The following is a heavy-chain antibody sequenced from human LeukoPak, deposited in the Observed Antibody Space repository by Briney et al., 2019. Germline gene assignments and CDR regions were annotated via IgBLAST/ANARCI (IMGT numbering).Heavy chain of an antibody. J-gene: IGHJ4*02. V-gene: IGHV3-23*01. D-gene: IGHD2-15*01. Sequence: PGGSLRLSCAASGFTFSSYAMSWVRQAPGEGLEWVSAISGSGGSTYYADSVKGRFTISRDNSKNTLYLQMNSLRAEDTAVYYCAKDRGISRPYYYFDYWGQGTLVTVSS. CDR3: AKDRGISRPYYYFDY. CDR1: GFTFSSYA. CDR2: ISGSGGST.